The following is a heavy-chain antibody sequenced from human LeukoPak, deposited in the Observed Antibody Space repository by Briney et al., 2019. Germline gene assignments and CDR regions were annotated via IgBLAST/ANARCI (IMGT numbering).Heavy chain of an antibody. V-gene: IGHV1-69*01. D-gene: IGHD1-26*01. CDR1: GGTFSSYA. CDR2: IIPIFGTA. J-gene: IGHJ4*02. Sequence: GASVKVSCKASGGTFSSYAISWVRQAPGQGLEWMGGIIPIFGTANYAQKFQGRVTITADESTSTAYMELSSLRSEDTAVYYCASSNPELLQPFDYWGQGTLVTVSS. CDR3: ASSNPELLQPFDY.